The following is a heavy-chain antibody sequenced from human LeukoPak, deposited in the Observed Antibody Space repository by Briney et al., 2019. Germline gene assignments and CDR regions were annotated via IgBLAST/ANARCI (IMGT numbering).Heavy chain of an antibody. CDR2: IKQDGSEK. D-gene: IGHD1-26*01. CDR1: EFTFNIFW. Sequence: GGSLRLSCAASEFTFNIFWMSWVRQAPGTGLEWVANIKQDGSEKYYADSVKGRFTISRDNAKNSLYLQMNSLRAEDTAAYFCARTSSAYFDYWGQGTLVTVSS. CDR3: ARTSSAYFDY. J-gene: IGHJ4*02. V-gene: IGHV3-7*04.